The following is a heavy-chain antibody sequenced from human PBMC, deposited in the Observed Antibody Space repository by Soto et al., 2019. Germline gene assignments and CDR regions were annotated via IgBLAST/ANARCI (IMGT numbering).Heavy chain of an antibody. J-gene: IGHJ1*01. V-gene: IGHV4-30-4*01. CDR3: ASEEYGGNPGHQYFPH. CDR2: SYYSGST. Sequence: SEILSLTCTVSDGSISNGDYYWSCIRQPPGKGLEWIGYSYYSGSTYYNPTLKSRVIISVDTSKNQFSLKLSSVTAADTAVYYCASEEYGGNPGHQYFPHWGQGTLVTVSS. CDR1: DGSISNGDYY. D-gene: IGHD2-15*01.